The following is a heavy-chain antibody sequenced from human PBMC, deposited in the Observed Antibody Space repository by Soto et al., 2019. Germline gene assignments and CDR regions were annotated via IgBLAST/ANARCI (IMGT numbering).Heavy chain of an antibody. CDR3: ARARRPDYYGLHV. CDR1: GFTFSNYW. J-gene: IGHJ6*01. V-gene: IGHV3-74*01. CDR2: INSDGSST. Sequence: GGSLRLSCAASGFTFSNYWMHWVRQAPGKGLVWVSRINSDGSSTNYADSVKGRFTISRDNAKNTLSLQMNSLRAEDTAVYYWARARRPDYYGLHVRGQGTTVTVSS.